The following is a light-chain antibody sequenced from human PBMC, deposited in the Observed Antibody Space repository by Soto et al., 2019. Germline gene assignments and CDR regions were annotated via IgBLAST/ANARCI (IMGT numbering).Light chain of an antibody. CDR1: QSVSSN. Sequence: EIVMTQSPATLSVSPGERATLSCRASQSVSSNLAWYQQKPGQAPRLLIYGASTRATGIPARFSRSGSGTEFTLTISSLQSEDFAVYYCQQYNNWPPPTFGQGTNLEIK. J-gene: IGKJ2*01. CDR2: GAS. CDR3: QQYNNWPPPT. V-gene: IGKV3-15*01.